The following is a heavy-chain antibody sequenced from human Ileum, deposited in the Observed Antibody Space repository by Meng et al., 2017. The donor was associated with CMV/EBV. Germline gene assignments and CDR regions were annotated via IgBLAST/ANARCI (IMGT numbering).Heavy chain of an antibody. Sequence: SVKVSCKASGYTFTSYGISWVRQAPGQGLEWMGGIIPIFGTANYAQKFQGRVTITTDESTSTAYMELSSLRSEDTAVYYCARCAVVPAAMEGYYYYGMDVWGQGTTVTVSS. CDR3: ARCAVVPAAMEGYYYYGMDV. V-gene: IGHV1-69*05. D-gene: IGHD2-2*01. CDR1: GYTFTSYG. CDR2: IIPIFGTA. J-gene: IGHJ6*02.